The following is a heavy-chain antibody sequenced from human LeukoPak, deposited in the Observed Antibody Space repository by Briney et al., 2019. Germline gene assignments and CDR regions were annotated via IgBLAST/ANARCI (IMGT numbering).Heavy chain of an antibody. CDR2: INHSGST. CDR1: GGSFSGYY. V-gene: IGHV4-34*01. CDR3: ARGLRDTAMATFDY. J-gene: IGHJ4*03. D-gene: IGHD5-18*01. Sequence: SETLSLTCAVYGGSFSGYYWSWIRQPPGKGLEWIGEINHSGSTNYNPSLKSRVTISVDTSKNQFSLKLSSVTAADTAVYYCARGLRDTAMATFDYWGQGTTVTVSS.